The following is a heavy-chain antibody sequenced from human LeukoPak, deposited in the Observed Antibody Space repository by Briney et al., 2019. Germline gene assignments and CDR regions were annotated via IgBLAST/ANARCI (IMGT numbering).Heavy chain of an antibody. CDR3: AKEADTIIVLKRYLDY. J-gene: IGHJ4*02. CDR2: INTDGSST. Sequence: GGSLRLSCAASGLTLSSYWMHWVRQAPGKGVVWVSRINTDGSSTSYADSVKGRFTISRDNSENTLYLQMNSLRAEDPAVYYCAKEADTIIVLKRYLDYWGQGTLVTVSS. V-gene: IGHV3-74*01. CDR1: GLTLSSYW. D-gene: IGHD3-22*01.